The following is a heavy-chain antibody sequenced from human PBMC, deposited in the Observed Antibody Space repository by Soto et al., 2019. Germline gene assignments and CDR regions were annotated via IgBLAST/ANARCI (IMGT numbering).Heavy chain of an antibody. CDR1: GGSISSYY. CDR3: ARAGSSWYYYYYMDV. CDR2: IYYSGST. J-gene: IGHJ6*03. Sequence: QVQLQESGPGLVKPSETLSLTCTVSGGSISSYYWSWIRQPPGKGLEWIGYIYYSGSTNYNPSLKSRVTISVDTSKHQFSLKLSSVTAADTAVYYCARAGSSWYYYYYMDVWGKGTTVTVSS. D-gene: IGHD6-13*01. V-gene: IGHV4-59*01.